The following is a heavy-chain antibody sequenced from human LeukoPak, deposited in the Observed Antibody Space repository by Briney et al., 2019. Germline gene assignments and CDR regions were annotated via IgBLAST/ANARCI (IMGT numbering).Heavy chain of an antibody. V-gene: IGHV4-34*01. CDR3: ARGWMYAPTFDY. Sequence: PSETLSLTCAVYGGSFSGYYWSWIRQPPGKGLEWIGEINHSGSTNYNPSLKSRVTISVDTSKNQFSLKLSSVTAADTAVYYCARGWMYAPTFDYWGQGTLVTVSS. CDR1: GGSFSGYY. D-gene: IGHD2-8*01. CDR2: INHSGST. J-gene: IGHJ4*02.